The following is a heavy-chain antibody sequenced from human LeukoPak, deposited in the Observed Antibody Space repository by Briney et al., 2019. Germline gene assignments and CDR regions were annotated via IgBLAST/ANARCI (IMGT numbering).Heavy chain of an antibody. CDR2: ITSGGSNI. D-gene: IGHD5-12*01. CDR3: ARGVGYRGYVDY. Sequence: GGSLTLFCAACGFTFSFYNMHWLRQAPGKGLVWVSYITSGGSNIYYAAFVKGRFTISRDNARNSLYLQMNSLRAEDTAVYYCARGVGYRGYVDYWGQGTRVTVSS. J-gene: IGHJ4*02. V-gene: IGHV3-48*04. CDR1: GFTFSFYN.